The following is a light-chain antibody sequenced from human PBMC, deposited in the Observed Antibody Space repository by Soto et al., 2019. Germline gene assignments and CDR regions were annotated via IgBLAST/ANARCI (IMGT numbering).Light chain of an antibody. CDR1: QSVSDY. V-gene: IGKV3-20*01. CDR3: QQYGSSPLFT. CDR2: GAS. Sequence: EIVMTQSPATLSVSPGERVTLSCRASQSVSDYLAWYQQKPGLAPRLLIFGASSRATGIPDRFGGSGSGTDFTLTISSLEPEDFAVYYCQQYGSSPLFTFGPGTKVDFK. J-gene: IGKJ3*01.